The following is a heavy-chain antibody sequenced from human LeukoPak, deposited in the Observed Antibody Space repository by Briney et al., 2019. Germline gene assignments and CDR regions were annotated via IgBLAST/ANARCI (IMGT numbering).Heavy chain of an antibody. D-gene: IGHD6-19*01. J-gene: IGHJ6*03. CDR3: ARGIRVAMSYYYYMDV. V-gene: IGHV1-2*02. CDR1: GYTFTGYY. Sequence: GASVKVSCTASGYTFTGYYMHWVRQAPGQGLEWMGWINPNSGGTNYAQKFQGRVTMTRDTSISTAYMELSRLRSDDTAVYYCARGIRVAMSYYYYMDVWGKGTTVTVSS. CDR2: INPNSGGT.